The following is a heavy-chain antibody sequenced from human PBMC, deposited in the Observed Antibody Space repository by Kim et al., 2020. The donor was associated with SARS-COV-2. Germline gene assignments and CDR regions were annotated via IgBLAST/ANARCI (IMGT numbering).Heavy chain of an antibody. Sequence: GGSLRLSCAASGFTFSSYWMSWVRQAPGKGLEWVANIKQDGSEKYYVDSVKGRFTISRDNAKNSLYLQMNSLRAEDTAVYYCARDRGGYSYVNWFDPWGQGTLVTVSS. CDR2: IKQDGSEK. J-gene: IGHJ5*02. D-gene: IGHD5-18*01. CDR3: ARDRGGYSYVNWFDP. V-gene: IGHV3-7*01. CDR1: GFTFSSYW.